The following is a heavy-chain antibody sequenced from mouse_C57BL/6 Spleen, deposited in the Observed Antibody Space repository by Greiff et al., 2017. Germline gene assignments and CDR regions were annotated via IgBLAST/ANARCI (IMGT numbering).Heavy chain of an antibody. CDR2: IRSKSSNYAT. D-gene: IGHD2-1*01. J-gene: IGHJ3*01. V-gene: IGHV10-3*01. Sequence: EVQLVESGGGLVQPRGSLKLSCDASGFTFNTYAMHWVRQAPGKGLEWVARIRSKSSNYATYYADSVKDRFTISRDESQSMLYLQMNNLKTEDTAMYYCLRDGNSAWFAYWGQGTLVTVSA. CDR1: GFTFNTYA. CDR3: LRDGNSAWFAY.